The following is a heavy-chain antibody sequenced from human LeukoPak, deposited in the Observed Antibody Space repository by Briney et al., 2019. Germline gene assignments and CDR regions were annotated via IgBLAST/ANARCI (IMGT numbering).Heavy chain of an antibody. J-gene: IGHJ6*03. Sequence: ASVKVSCKASGYTFTSYDINWVRQATGQGLEWMGWMNPNSGNTGYAQKFQGRVTITRNTSISTAYMELSSLRSEDTAVYYCARSVSSSWYVQWYYYYYMDVWGKGTTVTVSS. CDR2: MNPNSGNT. D-gene: IGHD6-13*01. CDR3: ARSVSSSWYVQWYYYYYMDV. V-gene: IGHV1-8*03. CDR1: GYTFTSYD.